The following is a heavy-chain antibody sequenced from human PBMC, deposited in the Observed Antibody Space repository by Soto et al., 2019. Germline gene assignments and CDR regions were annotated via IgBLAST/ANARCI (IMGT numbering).Heavy chain of an antibody. D-gene: IGHD3-10*01. V-gene: IGHV3-74*01. J-gene: IGHJ4*02. CDR2: IKSDEITT. Sequence: GGSLRLSCAASGFIFSDYWIHWVRQAPGKGLVWVSRIKSDEITTNYADSVWGRLTISRDNAKNTVYLQMNSLRAEDTAVYYCARGARNYYYFDYWGQGTLVTVSS. CDR3: ARGARNYYYFDY. CDR1: GFIFSDYW.